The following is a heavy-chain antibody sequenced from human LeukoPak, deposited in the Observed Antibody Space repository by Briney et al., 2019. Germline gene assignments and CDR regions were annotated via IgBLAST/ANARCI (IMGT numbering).Heavy chain of an antibody. CDR3: AREVPRADYYYGMDV. Sequence: GKSLRLSCAASGFTFSSYSMQWVRQAPGKGLEWVSYISSSSSTIYYADSVKGRFTISRDNAKNSLYLQMNSLRDEDTAVYYCAREVPRADYYYGMDVWGQGTTVTVSS. CDR2: ISSSSSTI. D-gene: IGHD3-10*01. CDR1: GFTFSSYS. V-gene: IGHV3-48*02. J-gene: IGHJ6*02.